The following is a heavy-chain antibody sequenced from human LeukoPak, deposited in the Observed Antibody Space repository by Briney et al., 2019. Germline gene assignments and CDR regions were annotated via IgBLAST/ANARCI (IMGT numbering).Heavy chain of an antibody. CDR3: ARDNGGYSYGPLSRFDP. V-gene: IGHV3-20*04. CDR1: GFTFDDYG. CDR2: INWNGGST. J-gene: IGHJ5*02. D-gene: IGHD5-18*01. Sequence: GGSLRLSCAASGFTFDDYGMSWVRQAPGKGLEWVSGINWNGGSTGYADSVKGRFTISRDNAKNSLYLQMNSLRAEDTAVYYCARDNGGYSYGPLSRFDPWGQGTLVTVSS.